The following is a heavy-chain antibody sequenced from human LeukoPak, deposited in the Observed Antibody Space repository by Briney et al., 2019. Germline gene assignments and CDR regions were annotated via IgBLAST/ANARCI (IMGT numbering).Heavy chain of an antibody. CDR3: ARNYNWDRGNWFDP. J-gene: IGHJ5*02. D-gene: IGHD1-20*01. V-gene: IGHV4-4*07. Sequence: SETLSLTCTVSGGSISSYYWSWIRKPAGEGLEWIGRVYSSGSTNYNPSLKSRVTISVDTSKNQFSLKLSSVTAADTAVYYCARNYNWDRGNWFDPWGQGTLVTVSS. CDR2: VYSSGST. CDR1: GGSISSYY.